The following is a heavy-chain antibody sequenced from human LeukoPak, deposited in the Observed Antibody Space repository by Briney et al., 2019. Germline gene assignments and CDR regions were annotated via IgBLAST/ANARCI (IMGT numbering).Heavy chain of an antibody. Sequence: SETQSLTCTVSGGSISSYYWSWIRQPPGKGLECIGYIYYSGSTNYNPSLKSRVTISVDTSKNQLSLRLSSVTAADTAVYYCARARNYYDSSDYYYEGDAFDIWGQGTMVTVSS. D-gene: IGHD3-22*01. CDR1: GGSISSYY. CDR2: IYYSGST. J-gene: IGHJ3*02. CDR3: ARARNYYDSSDYYYEGDAFDI. V-gene: IGHV4-59*01.